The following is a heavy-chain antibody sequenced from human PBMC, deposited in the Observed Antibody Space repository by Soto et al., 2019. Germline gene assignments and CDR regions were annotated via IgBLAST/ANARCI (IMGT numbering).Heavy chain of an antibody. CDR1: GFTFSSYA. J-gene: IGHJ4*02. CDR3: ARDRGGIAAAGSPFDY. V-gene: IGHV3-30-3*01. D-gene: IGHD6-13*01. Sequence: LRLSCAASGFTFSSYAMHWVRQAPGKGLEWVAVISYDGSNKYYADSVKGRFTISRDNSKNTLYLQMNSLRAEDTAVYYCARDRGGIAAAGSPFDYWGQGTLVTVSS. CDR2: ISYDGSNK.